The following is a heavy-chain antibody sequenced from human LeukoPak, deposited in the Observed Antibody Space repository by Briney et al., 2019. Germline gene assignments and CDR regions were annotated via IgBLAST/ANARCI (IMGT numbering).Heavy chain of an antibody. J-gene: IGHJ6*02. CDR3: ATDGCSGGSCYPKNYYYYYGMDV. CDR2: FDPEDGET. Sequence: ASVTVSCKASGYTFSSYGISWVRQAPGKGLEWMGGFDPEDGETIYAQKFQGRVTMTEDTSTDTAYMELSSLRSEDTAVYYCATDGCSGGSCYPKNYYYYYGMDVWGQGTTVTVSS. V-gene: IGHV1-24*01. D-gene: IGHD2-15*01. CDR1: GYTFSSYG.